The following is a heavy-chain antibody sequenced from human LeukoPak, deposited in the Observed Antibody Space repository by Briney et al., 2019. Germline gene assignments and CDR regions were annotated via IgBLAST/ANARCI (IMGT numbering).Heavy chain of an antibody. CDR3: ANAGYSSGWLLDY. J-gene: IGHJ4*02. V-gene: IGHV3-30*18. CDR1: GFTFSSYG. Sequence: GGSLRLSCAASGFTFSSYGMHWVRQAPGKGLEWVAVISYDGSNKYYADSVKGRFTISRDNSKNTLYLQMNSLRAEATDVYYCANAGYSSGWLLDYWGQGTLVTVSS. D-gene: IGHD6-19*01. CDR2: ISYDGSNK.